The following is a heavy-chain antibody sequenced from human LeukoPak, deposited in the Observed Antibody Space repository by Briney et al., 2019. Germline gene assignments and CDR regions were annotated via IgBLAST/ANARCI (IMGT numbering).Heavy chain of an antibody. J-gene: IGHJ4*02. D-gene: IGHD1-1*01. Sequence: SQTLSLTCAISGDSVSTEISAWNWVRQSPSRGLEWLGRTYYGSKWYYDYAVSVKSRITISPDTSKNQVSLQLNSVTPEDTAVYYCARWNHQGRYFDYWDQGTLVTVSS. V-gene: IGHV6-1*01. CDR3: ARWNHQGRYFDY. CDR2: TYYGSKWYY. CDR1: GDSVSTEISA.